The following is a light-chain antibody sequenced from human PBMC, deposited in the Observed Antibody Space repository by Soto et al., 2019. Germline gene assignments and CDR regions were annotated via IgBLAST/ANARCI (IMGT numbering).Light chain of an antibody. J-gene: IGLJ2*01. CDR1: TSAY. Sequence: QSALTQPASVSGSPGQSITISCTGTTSAYVSWYQQHPGKAPKLMIYEVSNRPSGVSNRFSGSKSGNTASLAISGLQTEDEADYYCSSYKSSSTLLFGGGTKLTVL. CDR3: SSYKSSSTLL. CDR2: EVS. V-gene: IGLV2-14*01.